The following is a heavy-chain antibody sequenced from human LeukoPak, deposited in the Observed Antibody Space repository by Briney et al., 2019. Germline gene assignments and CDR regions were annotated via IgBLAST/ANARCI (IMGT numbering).Heavy chain of an antibody. J-gene: IGHJ4*02. D-gene: IGHD1-1*01. CDR1: GFTFSSYG. CDR2: ISGGGGST. CDR3: AKDMEPGGLWESDY. V-gene: IGHV3-23*01. Sequence: GGSLRLSCAASGFTFSSYGMSWVRQAPGKGRGWVSAISGGGGSTYYADSVKGRFTISRDNSKNFPIINMDILRAEVSALYYCAKDMEPGGLWESDYWGQGTLVTVSS.